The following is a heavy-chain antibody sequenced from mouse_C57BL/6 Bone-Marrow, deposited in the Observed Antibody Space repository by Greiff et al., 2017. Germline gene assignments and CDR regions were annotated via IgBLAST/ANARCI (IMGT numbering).Heavy chain of an antibody. V-gene: IGHV1-54*01. CDR2: IYPRSGNT. D-gene: IGHD2-4*01. CDR1: GYAFTNYL. CDR3: ARRLVYYDYAWFAY. Sequence: QVQLQQSGAELVRPGTSVKVSCKASGYAFTNYLIEWVKQRPGQGLEWIGEIYPRSGNTYYNEKFNGKATLTADKSSSTAYMELRSLTSEDSAVYFCARRLVYYDYAWFAYWGQGTLVTVSA. J-gene: IGHJ3*01.